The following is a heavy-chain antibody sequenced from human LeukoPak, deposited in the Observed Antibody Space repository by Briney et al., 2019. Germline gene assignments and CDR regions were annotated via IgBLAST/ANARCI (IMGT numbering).Heavy chain of an antibody. D-gene: IGHD2-8*01. CDR1: GYSFTSYW. Sequence: GESLKISCKGSGYSFTSYWIGWVRQMPGKGLEWMGIIYPGDSDTRYSPSFQGQVTISADKSISTAYLQWSSLKASDTAMYYCARHRAMNGGDYYYYMDVWGKGTTVTVSS. J-gene: IGHJ6*03. V-gene: IGHV5-51*01. CDR2: IYPGDSDT. CDR3: ARHRAMNGGDYYYYMDV.